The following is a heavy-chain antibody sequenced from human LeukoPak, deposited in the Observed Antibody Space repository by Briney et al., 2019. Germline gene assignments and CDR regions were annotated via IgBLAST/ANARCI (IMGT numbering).Heavy chain of an antibody. D-gene: IGHD3-10*01. J-gene: IGHJ4*02. CDR3: ARGTVTMVDY. CDR1: GFIYSTYE. CDR2: IYSGGST. Sequence: GGSLRLSCAASGFIYSTYEMNWVRQAPGRGLEWVSVIYSGGSTYYADSVKGRFTISRDHSKNTLFLQMNSLRAGDTAVSYCARGTVTMVDYWGQGTLVTVSS. V-gene: IGHV3-66*01.